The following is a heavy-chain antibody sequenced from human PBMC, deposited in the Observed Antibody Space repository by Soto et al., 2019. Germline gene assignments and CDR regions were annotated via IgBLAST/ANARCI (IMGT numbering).Heavy chain of an antibody. CDR3: ARARSLFGDYWVNSHEGAFDY. CDR2: INPSGGST. V-gene: IGHV1-46*01. D-gene: IGHD4-17*01. Sequence: QVQLVQSGAEVKKPGASVKVSCKASGYTFTSYYMHWVRQAPGQGLEWMGIINPSGGSTSYEQKFQVKVTMTRDTSTSTVYMELSSLRSEDTAVYYCARARSLFGDYWVNSHEGAFDYWGQGTLVTVSS. J-gene: IGHJ4*02. CDR1: GYTFTSYY.